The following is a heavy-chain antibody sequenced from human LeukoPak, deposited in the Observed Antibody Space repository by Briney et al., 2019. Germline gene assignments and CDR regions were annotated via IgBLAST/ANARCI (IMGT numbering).Heavy chain of an antibody. CDR1: GGSISSYY. V-gene: IGHV4-59*08. CDR3: ARKSDYAPPWYGFDI. Sequence: EPSETLSLTCTVSGGSISSYYWSWIRQPPGKGLEWIGYIYYRGSTNYNPSPKGRVTMSVDTSRNQVSLELSSVTAADTAVYYCARKSDYAPPWYGFDIWGQGTMVTVSS. CDR2: IYYRGST. J-gene: IGHJ3*02. D-gene: IGHD4-17*01.